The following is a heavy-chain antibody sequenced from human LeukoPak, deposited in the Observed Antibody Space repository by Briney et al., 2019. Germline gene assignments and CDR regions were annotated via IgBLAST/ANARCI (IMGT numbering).Heavy chain of an antibody. J-gene: IGHJ3*02. V-gene: IGHV3-7*05. Sequence: SGGSLRLSCAASGFTFSSFWMSWVRQAPGKGLEWVANIKQDGSEKYYVDSVKGRFTISRDNAKNSLYLQMNSLRAEDTAVYYCAKAAVIGDRAGGHIWGQGTMVTVSS. CDR1: GFTFSSFW. CDR2: IKQDGSEK. CDR3: AKAAVIGDRAGGHI. D-gene: IGHD3-10*01.